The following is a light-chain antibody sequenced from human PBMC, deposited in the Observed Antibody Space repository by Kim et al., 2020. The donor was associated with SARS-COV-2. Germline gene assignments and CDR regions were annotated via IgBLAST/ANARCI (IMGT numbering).Light chain of an antibody. Sequence: IVMTQTPVSLSVTPGQPASMSCKSSQSLVRSDGMTYLYWYVQKTGQTPQLLIHEVSNRFSGVPDRFSGSGSGTDFTLKISRVEAEDVGIYFCMQNKQFHTFGQGTKLEIK. J-gene: IGKJ2*01. V-gene: IGKV2D-29*01. CDR1: QSLVRSDGMTY. CDR2: EVS. CDR3: MQNKQFHT.